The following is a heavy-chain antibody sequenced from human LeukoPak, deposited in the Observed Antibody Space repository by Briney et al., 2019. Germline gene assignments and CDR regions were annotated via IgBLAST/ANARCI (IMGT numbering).Heavy chain of an antibody. D-gene: IGHD3-9*01. CDR2: IYYSGST. V-gene: IGHV4-59*08. J-gene: IGHJ4*02. CDR3: ASAYYDILTGYPPHFDY. Sequence: PSETLSLTCTVSGGSISSYYWSWIRQPPGKGLEWIGYIYYSGSTNCNPSLKSRVTISVDTSKNQFSLKLSSVTAADTAVYYCASAYYDILTGYPPHFDYWGQGTLVTVSS. CDR1: GGSISSYY.